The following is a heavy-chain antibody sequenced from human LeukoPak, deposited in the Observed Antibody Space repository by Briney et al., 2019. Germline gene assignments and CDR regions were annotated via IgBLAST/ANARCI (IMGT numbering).Heavy chain of an antibody. Sequence: ASVKVPCKASGYTFTSYGISWVRQAPGQGLEWMGWINPNSGGTNYAQKFQGRVTMTRDTSISTAYMELSRLRSDDTAVYYCYGSGSYYRPDAFDIWGQGTMVTVSS. CDR3: YGSGSYYRPDAFDI. CDR1: GYTFTSYG. V-gene: IGHV1-2*02. CDR2: INPNSGGT. D-gene: IGHD3-10*01. J-gene: IGHJ3*02.